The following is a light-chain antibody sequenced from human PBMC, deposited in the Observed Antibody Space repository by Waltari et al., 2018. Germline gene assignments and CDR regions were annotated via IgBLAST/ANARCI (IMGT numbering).Light chain of an antibody. V-gene: IGLV2-14*03. J-gene: IGLJ2*01. Sequence: QSALTQPASVSGSPGQSITISCTGASSDFYNYVCWYQHHPGKAPKLMIYDVSNRPAVGSNRFSGSNSGSTASLTISGLQAEDEADYYCSVKRGSNTVVFGGGTKLTVL. CDR3: SVKRGSNTVV. CDR2: DVS. CDR1: SSDFYNY.